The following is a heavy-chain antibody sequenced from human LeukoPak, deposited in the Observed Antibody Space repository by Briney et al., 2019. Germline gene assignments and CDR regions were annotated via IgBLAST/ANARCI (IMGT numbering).Heavy chain of an antibody. CDR1: GGSFSGYY. Sequence: SETLSLTCAVYGGSFSGYYWSWIRQPPGKGLEWIGEINHSGSTNYNPSLKSRVTISVDTSKNQFSLKLSSVTAADTAVYYCARSTHQRSEIFDYWGQGTLVTVSS. D-gene: IGHD6-25*01. V-gene: IGHV4-34*01. CDR2: INHSGST. J-gene: IGHJ4*02. CDR3: ARSTHQRSEIFDY.